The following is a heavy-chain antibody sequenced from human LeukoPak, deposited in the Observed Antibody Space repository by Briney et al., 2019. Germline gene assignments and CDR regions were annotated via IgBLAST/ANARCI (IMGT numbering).Heavy chain of an antibody. V-gene: IGHV1-46*01. Sequence: GASVKVSCKASGYTFTSYYMHWVRQAPGQGLEWMGIINPSGGSTSYAQKFQGRVTMTRDTSTSTVYMELSSLRSEDTAVYYCARLGPEYYYDSSGGYYYYYMDVWGKGTTVTVSS. CDR2: INPSGGST. J-gene: IGHJ6*03. D-gene: IGHD3-22*01. CDR1: GYTFTSYY. CDR3: ARLGPEYYYDSSGGYYYYYMDV.